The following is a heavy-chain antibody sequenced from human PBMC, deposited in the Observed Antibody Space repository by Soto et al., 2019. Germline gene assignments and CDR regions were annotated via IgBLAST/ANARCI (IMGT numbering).Heavy chain of an antibody. J-gene: IGHJ3*02. V-gene: IGHV3-53*01. Sequence: GGSLRLSCAASGFTVSSNYMSWVRQAPGKGLEWVSVIYSGGSTYYADSVKGRFTISRDNSKNTLYLQMNSLRAEDTAVYYCARWIGVAKGAFDIWGQGTMVTVS. D-gene: IGHD3-22*01. CDR1: GFTVSSNY. CDR3: ARWIGVAKGAFDI. CDR2: IYSGGST.